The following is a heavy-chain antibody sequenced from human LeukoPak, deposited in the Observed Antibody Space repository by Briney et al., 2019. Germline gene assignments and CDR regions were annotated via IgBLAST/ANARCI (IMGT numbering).Heavy chain of an antibody. CDR1: GLTFSTYG. Sequence: GGSLRLSCAASGLTFSTYGMSWVRQAPGKGLEWVSGISNSGGRTYYADSVKGRFTISRDNSKNTLYLQMSSLRAEDTALYYCAKRVYGSGSYSFDYWGQGTLVTVSS. J-gene: IGHJ4*02. V-gene: IGHV3-23*01. CDR3: AKRVYGSGSYSFDY. CDR2: ISNSGGRT. D-gene: IGHD3-10*01.